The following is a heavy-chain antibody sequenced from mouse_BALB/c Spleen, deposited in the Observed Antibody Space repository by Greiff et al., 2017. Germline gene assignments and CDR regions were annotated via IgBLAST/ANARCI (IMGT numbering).Heavy chain of an antibody. CDR3: ARDRGSSYDAMDY. CDR2: IWGDGST. D-gene: IGHD1-1*01. J-gene: IGHJ4*01. CDR1: GFSLTGYG. V-gene: IGHV2-6-7*01. Sequence: VMLVESGPGLVAPSQSLSITCTVSGFSLTGYGVNWVRQPPGKGLEWLGMIWGDGSTDYNSALKSRLSISKDNSKSQVFLKMNSLQTDDTARYYCARDRGSSYDAMDYWGQGTSVTVSS.